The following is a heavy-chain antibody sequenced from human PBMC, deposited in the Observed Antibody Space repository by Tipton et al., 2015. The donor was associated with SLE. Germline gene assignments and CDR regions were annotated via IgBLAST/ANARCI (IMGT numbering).Heavy chain of an antibody. J-gene: IGHJ6*03. CDR3: ARVPAVYYYYMDV. Sequence: GLVKPSETLSLTCAVSGDSVSSGGYYWSWIRQHPVKGLEWIGYIYNSGSTNYNPSLKSRVTISVDTSKKHLSLKLSSVTAADTAVYYCARVPAVYYYYMDVWGKGTTVTVSS. D-gene: IGHD2-2*01. CDR1: GDSVSSGGYY. V-gene: IGHV4-61*03. CDR2: IYNSGST.